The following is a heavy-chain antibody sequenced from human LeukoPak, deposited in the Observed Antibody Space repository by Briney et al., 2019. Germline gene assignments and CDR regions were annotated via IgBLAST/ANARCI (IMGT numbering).Heavy chain of an antibody. J-gene: IGHJ4*02. CDR2: IYHSGST. V-gene: IGHV4-30-2*01. D-gene: IGHD6-19*01. CDR1: GGSISSGGYY. Sequence: SETLSLTCTVSGGSISSGGYYWSWIRQPPGKGLEWIGYIYHSGSTYYNPSLKSRVTISVDTSKNQFSLKLSSVTAADTAVYYCARGSWLETLVGPSHYFDYWGQGTLVTVSS. CDR3: ARGSWLETLVGPSHYFDY.